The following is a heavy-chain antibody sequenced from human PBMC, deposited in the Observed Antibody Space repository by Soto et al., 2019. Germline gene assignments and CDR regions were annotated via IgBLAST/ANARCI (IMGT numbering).Heavy chain of an antibody. CDR3: ARDRDDYGSGNYYNRIDF. CDR2: IIPLFGTP. Sequence: QVQLVQSGAEVKKPGSSVKVSCKASGGIFRTYAISWLRQAPGQGLEWMGGIIPLFGTPNYAQRFQGRVTITADESTSTAYMELSRLRSEDTAVYYCARDRDDYGSGNYYNRIDFWGKGTLVTVSS. CDR1: GGIFRTYA. J-gene: IGHJ4*02. D-gene: IGHD3-10*01. V-gene: IGHV1-69*01.